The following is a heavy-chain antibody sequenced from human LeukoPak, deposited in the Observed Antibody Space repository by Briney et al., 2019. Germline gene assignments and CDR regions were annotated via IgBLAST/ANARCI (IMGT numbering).Heavy chain of an antibody. CDR2: IKQDGSEN. J-gene: IGHJ6*03. D-gene: IGHD3-3*01. Sequence: GGSLRLSCAASGFTFNSYWMSWVRQAPGKGLEWVGNIKQDGSENYYVDSVKGRFTISRDNAKNSLYLQMNSLRAEDTAVYYCARDPSYYDFWSGCTSADYHYYMDVWGKGTTVTVSS. CDR3: ARDPSYYDFWSGCTSADYHYYMDV. CDR1: GFTFNSYW. V-gene: IGHV3-7*01.